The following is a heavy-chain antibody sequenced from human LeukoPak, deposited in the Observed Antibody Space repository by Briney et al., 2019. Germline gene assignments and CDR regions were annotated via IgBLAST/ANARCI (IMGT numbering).Heavy chain of an antibody. J-gene: IGHJ6*02. CDR1: GFTLSFYN. D-gene: IGHD3-22*01. CDR2: ISSSSTYI. V-gene: IGHV3-21*01. CDR3: ARDMKAYDSSYGMDV. Sequence: PGGSLRLSCAASGFTLSFYNMNWVRQAPGKGLEWVSFISSSSTYIYYADSVKGRFTISRDNAKNSLYLQMNSLRAEDTAVYYCARDMKAYDSSYGMDVWGQGTTVTVSS.